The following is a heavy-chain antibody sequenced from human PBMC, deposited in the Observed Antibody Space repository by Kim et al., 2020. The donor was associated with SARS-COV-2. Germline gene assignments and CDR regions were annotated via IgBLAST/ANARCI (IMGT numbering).Heavy chain of an antibody. CDR3: ARAGADSSSWYNYYYYGMDV. V-gene: IGHV1-69*13. J-gene: IGHJ6*02. CDR2: IIPIFGTA. D-gene: IGHD6-13*01. CDR1: GGTFSSYA. Sequence: SVKVSCKASGGTFSSYAISWVRQAPGQGLEWMGGIIPIFGTANYAQKFQGRVTITADESTSTAYMELSSLRSEDTAVYYCARAGADSSSWYNYYYYGMDVWGQGTTVTVSS.